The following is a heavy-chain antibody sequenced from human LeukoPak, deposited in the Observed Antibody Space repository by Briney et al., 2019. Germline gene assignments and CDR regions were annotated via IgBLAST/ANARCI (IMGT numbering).Heavy chain of an antibody. Sequence: SQTLSLTCTVSGGSISSDIYYWSWIRQPAGKGLEWIGRIYMSGNTNYNLSLKSRLTISVDTSKNQFSLKLSSVTAANTAVYYCAGTRRYCSGGSCYNWFDPWGQGTLVTVSS. CDR2: IYMSGNT. J-gene: IGHJ5*02. D-gene: IGHD2-15*01. CDR1: GGSISSDIYY. CDR3: AGTRRYCSGGSCYNWFDP. V-gene: IGHV4-61*02.